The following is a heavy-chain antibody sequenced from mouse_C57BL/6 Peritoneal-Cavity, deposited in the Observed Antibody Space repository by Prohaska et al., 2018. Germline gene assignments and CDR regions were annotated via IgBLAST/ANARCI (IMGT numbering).Heavy chain of an antibody. CDR2: INSDGSAI. CDR3: MRSRGDY. V-gene: IGHV11-2*01. CDR1: GFTFSGFW. Sequence: EVQLLKTGGGLVQPGGSRGLSCEGSGFTFSGFWMSWVRQTPGKTLEWIGDINSDGSAINYAPSIKDRFTIFRDNDKSTLYLQMSNVRSEDTATYFCMRSRGDYGCQGTTLTVSS. J-gene: IGHJ2*01.